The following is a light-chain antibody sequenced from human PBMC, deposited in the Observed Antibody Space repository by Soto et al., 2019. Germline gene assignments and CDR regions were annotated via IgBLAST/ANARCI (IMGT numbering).Light chain of an antibody. CDR3: QQYNNWPPWT. CDR1: QSVSSN. CDR2: GAS. Sequence: EIVMTQSPATLSVSPEERATLSCRASQSVSSNLAWYQQKPGQAPRLLIYGASTRSTGIPARFSGSGSGTDVTLTVSSLQSEDFAVYDCQQYNNWPPWTFGQGTKVEIK. J-gene: IGKJ1*01. V-gene: IGKV3-15*01.